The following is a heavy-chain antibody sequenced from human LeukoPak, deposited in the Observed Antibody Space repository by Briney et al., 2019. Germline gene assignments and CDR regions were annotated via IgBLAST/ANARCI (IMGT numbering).Heavy chain of an antibody. CDR3: ARERIGDGYNYAY. J-gene: IGHJ4*02. Sequence: GGSLRLSCAASGFTFNNYGMSWVRQAPGKGLEWVSAISGSGGSTFYADSVKGRFTISRDNSKNTLYLQMNSLRAEDTAVYYCARERIGDGYNYAYWGQGTLVTVSS. V-gene: IGHV3-23*01. CDR1: GFTFNNYG. D-gene: IGHD5-24*01. CDR2: ISGSGGST.